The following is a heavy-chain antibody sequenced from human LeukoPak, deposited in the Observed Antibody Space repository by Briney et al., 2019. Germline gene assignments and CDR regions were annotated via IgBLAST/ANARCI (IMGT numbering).Heavy chain of an antibody. CDR2: ISSSSSYI. CDR3: ARLLTSYYYMDV. Sequence: GGSLRLSCAASGFTFSSYSMNWVRQAPGKGLEWVSSISSSSSYIDYADSVKGRFTISRDNAKNSLYLQMNSLRAEDTAVYYCARLLTSYYYMDVWGKGTTVTVSS. CDR1: GFTFSSYS. J-gene: IGHJ6*03. V-gene: IGHV3-21*04.